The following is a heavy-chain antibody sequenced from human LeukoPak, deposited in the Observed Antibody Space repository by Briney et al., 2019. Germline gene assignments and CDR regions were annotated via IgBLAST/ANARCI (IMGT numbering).Heavy chain of an antibody. D-gene: IGHD3-16*02. CDR1: GFTFSSYW. Sequence: GGSLRLSCAASGFTFSSYWMSWVRQAPGKGLEWVANIKKDGSEKYYVDSVKGRFTISRDNAKTSLYLQMNSLRAEDTAVYYCARANDYVWGSYRSYYFDYWGQGTLVTVSS. V-gene: IGHV3-7*03. CDR2: IKKDGSEK. J-gene: IGHJ4*02. CDR3: ARANDYVWGSYRSYYFDY.